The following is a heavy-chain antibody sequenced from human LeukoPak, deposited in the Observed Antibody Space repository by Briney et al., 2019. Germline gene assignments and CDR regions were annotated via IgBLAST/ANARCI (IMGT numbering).Heavy chain of an antibody. Sequence: PGGSLRLSCAASGFTFSSYAMYWVRQAPGKGLEWVSVISYDGSNKYYTDSVKGRFTISRDNSKNTLYLQMNSLRADDTAVYYCARDQRLWWSRGVYYFDYWGQGTLVTVSS. V-gene: IGHV3-30*04. CDR1: GFTFSSYA. J-gene: IGHJ4*02. D-gene: IGHD2-21*01. CDR2: ISYDGSNK. CDR3: ARDQRLWWSRGVYYFDY.